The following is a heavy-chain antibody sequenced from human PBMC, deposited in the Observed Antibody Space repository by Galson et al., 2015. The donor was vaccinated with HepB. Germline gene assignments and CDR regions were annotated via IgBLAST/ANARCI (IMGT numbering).Heavy chain of an antibody. CDR1: GFTFSSYG. Sequence: SLRLSCAASGFTFSSYGMNWVRQAPGKGLEWVSGISGNGGSTYYADSVKGRFTISRDNSKNTLYLQMNSLRAEDTAVYYCAKTDVRGRPYYFDYWGQGTLVTVSS. CDR2: ISGNGGST. D-gene: IGHD6-6*01. V-gene: IGHV3-23*01. CDR3: AKTDVRGRPYYFDY. J-gene: IGHJ4*02.